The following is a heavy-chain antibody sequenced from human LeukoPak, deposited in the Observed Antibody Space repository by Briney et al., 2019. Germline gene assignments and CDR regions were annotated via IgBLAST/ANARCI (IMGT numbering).Heavy chain of an antibody. V-gene: IGHV1-69*05. CDR1: GGTLSSFA. D-gene: IGHD2-15*01. CDR3: APGGGYCSGGSCSLDNWFDP. CDR2: IIPIFGTA. J-gene: IGHJ5*02. Sequence: GASVKVSCKASGGTLSSFAISWVRQAPGQGLEWMGGIIPIFGTANYAQKFQGRVTITTDESTSTAYMGLSSLRSEDTAVYYCAPGGGYCSGGSCSLDNWFDPWGQGTLVTVSS.